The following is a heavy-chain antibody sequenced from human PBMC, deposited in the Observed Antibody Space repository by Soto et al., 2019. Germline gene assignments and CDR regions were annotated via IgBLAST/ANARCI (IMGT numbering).Heavy chain of an antibody. Sequence: PSETLSLTCTVSGGSISSSSYYWGWIRQPPGKGLEWIGSIYYSGSTYYNPSLESRVTISVDTSKNQFSLKLSSVTAADTAVYYCARHIGAGSSWPYYYYYGMDVWGQGTTVTVSS. CDR3: ARHIGAGSSWPYYYYYGMDV. V-gene: IGHV4-39*01. CDR1: GGSISSSSYY. D-gene: IGHD6-13*01. CDR2: IYYSGST. J-gene: IGHJ6*02.